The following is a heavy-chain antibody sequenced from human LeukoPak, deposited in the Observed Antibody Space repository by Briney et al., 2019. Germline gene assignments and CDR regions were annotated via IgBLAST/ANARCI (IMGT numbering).Heavy chain of an antibody. J-gene: IGHJ6*03. CDR3: ARRRNYYYGSGLARYYYYMDV. CDR1: GGSFSGYY. V-gene: IGHV4-34*01. CDR2: INHSGST. Sequence: TSETLSLTCAVYGGSFSGYYWSWIRQPPGKGLEWIGEINHSGSTNYNPSLKSRVTISVDTSKNQFSLKLSSVTAADTAVYYCARRRNYYYGSGLARYYYYMDVWGKGTTVTISS. D-gene: IGHD3-10*01.